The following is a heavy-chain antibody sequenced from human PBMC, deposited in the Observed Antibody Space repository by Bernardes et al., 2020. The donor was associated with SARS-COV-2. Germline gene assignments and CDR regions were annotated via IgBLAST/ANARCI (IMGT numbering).Heavy chain of an antibody. CDR3: GRRDNNGYYSI. V-gene: IGHV4-59*01. D-gene: IGHD3-22*01. Sequence: SETLSLTCTVSGGSISGFYWTWIRQPPGKRLEWIGYISYSGSTNYNPSLTSRVTISIDASKNQFSLNLRSVTAADTAVYYCGRRDNNGYYSIWGQGTLVTDSS. CDR1: GGSISGFY. J-gene: IGHJ4*02. CDR2: ISYSGST.